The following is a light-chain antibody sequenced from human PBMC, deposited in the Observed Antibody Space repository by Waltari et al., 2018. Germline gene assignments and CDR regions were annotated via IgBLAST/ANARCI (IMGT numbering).Light chain of an antibody. CDR2: DVT. Sequence: QSALTQPASVSGSPGQSITLSCTGTSSDIGGYDYVAWSQQHPGKVPKLMIYDVTKRPSGVSDRFSGSKSGNTASLTISGLQADDEADYYCGSYTSSGTLLFGGGTTLTVL. CDR3: GSYTSSGTLL. CDR1: SSDIGGYDY. V-gene: IGLV2-14*01. J-gene: IGLJ3*02.